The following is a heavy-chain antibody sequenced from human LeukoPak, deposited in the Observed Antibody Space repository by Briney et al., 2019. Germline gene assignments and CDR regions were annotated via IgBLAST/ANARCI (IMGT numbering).Heavy chain of an antibody. Sequence: GGSLRLSCAASGFTFSNYAMHWVRQAPGKGLEYVAAISSNGGSTYYANSVKGRVTISRDNSKNTLHLQMGSLRAEDMAVYYCARGGDLYCTSAICLPFDYWGQGTLVTVSS. V-gene: IGHV3-64*01. D-gene: IGHD2-8*01. CDR2: ISSNGGST. J-gene: IGHJ4*02. CDR1: GFTFSNYA. CDR3: ARGGDLYCTSAICLPFDY.